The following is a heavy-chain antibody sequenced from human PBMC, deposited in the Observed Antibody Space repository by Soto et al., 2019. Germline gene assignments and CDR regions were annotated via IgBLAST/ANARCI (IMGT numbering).Heavy chain of an antibody. CDR1: GYNFTSHY. Sequence: ASVKVSCKASGYNFTSHYMHWVRQAPGQGLDSMGIIYPRGGTTIYAQKFQGRVTMTRDTSTHTFYMELSSLRSEDTAMYYCARVGYSSTGTTFHYHGLDVWGQGTTVTVSS. CDR2: IYPRGGTT. J-gene: IGHJ6*02. D-gene: IGHD3-22*01. CDR3: ARVGYSSTGTTFHYHGLDV. V-gene: IGHV1-46*01.